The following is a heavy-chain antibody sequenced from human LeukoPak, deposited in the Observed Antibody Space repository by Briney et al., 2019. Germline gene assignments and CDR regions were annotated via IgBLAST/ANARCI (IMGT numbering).Heavy chain of an antibody. V-gene: IGHV3-74*01. J-gene: IGHJ4*02. CDR1: GLTFSSHW. CDR2: ITNDGSST. Sequence: GGSLRLSCAASGLTFSSHWMHWVRQAPGKGLVWVSRITNDGSSTTYADSVKGRFTISRDNAKNMSYLQVNSLRAEDTAVYHCATQQGGNPAYWGQGTLVTVSS. D-gene: IGHD1-14*01. CDR3: ATQQGGNPAY.